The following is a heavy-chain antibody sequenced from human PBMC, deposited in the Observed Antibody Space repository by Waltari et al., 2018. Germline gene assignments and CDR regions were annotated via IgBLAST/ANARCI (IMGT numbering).Heavy chain of an antibody. CDR2: MDYSGRT. Sequence: QLQLQESGPGLVKPPETLSLTCTVSGGSSSSSSYYWGWIRRPPEKGLEWVASMDYSGRTYYNPSLKSRVTISVDTSKNQFSLEVRSVTAADTAVYYCARGFGSATTSRFDPWGQGIVVTVSS. J-gene: IGHJ5*02. V-gene: IGHV4-39*07. D-gene: IGHD5-12*01. CDR3: ARGFGSATTSRFDP. CDR1: GGSSSSSSYY.